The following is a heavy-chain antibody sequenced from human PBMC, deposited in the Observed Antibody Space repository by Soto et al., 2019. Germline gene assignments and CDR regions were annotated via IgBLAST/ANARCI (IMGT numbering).Heavy chain of an antibody. Sequence: QAQLQESGPGPVKPSETLSLTCTVSAGSVSGDTHYWSWIRQPPGKGLEWIGYIYNSGSTNYNPSLKSRVTISVDTSKNQFSLKLSSVTAADTAVYYCARGYRTSWYWFDLWGRGPLLTVSS. J-gene: IGHJ2*01. CDR2: IYNSGST. D-gene: IGHD6-13*01. V-gene: IGHV4-61*01. CDR1: AGSVSGDTHY. CDR3: ARGYRTSWYWFDL.